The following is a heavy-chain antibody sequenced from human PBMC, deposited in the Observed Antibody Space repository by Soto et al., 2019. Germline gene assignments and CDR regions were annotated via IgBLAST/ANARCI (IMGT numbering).Heavy chain of an antibody. CDR3: GRGQGHKVPAAFPYYYNYYYMDV. J-gene: IGHJ6*03. V-gene: IGHV1-3*01. CDR1: GYTFTSYA. Sequence: GASVKVSCKASGYTFTSYAMHWVRQAPGQRLEWMGWINAGNGNTKYSQKFQGRVTITRDTSASTTYMELSSLRSEDTAVYYCGRGQGHKVPAAFPYYYNYYYMDVWGKGTTVTVAS. CDR2: INAGNGNT. D-gene: IGHD2-2*01.